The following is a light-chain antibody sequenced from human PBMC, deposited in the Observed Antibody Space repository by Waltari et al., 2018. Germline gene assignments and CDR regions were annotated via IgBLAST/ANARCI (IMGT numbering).Light chain of an antibody. Sequence: EIVVTQSPATLSVSLGERATLSCRASQSVRSDFAWYRQKPGQAPRLLIYGASTRATGVSARFSGSGSGTEFTLTITSLQSEDSAVYFCQQYNNWSLTFGGGTKVEIK. J-gene: IGKJ4*01. V-gene: IGKV3-15*01. CDR1: QSVRSD. CDR3: QQYNNWSLT. CDR2: GAS.